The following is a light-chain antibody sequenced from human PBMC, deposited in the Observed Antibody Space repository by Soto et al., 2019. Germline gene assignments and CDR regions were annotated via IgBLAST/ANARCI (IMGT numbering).Light chain of an antibody. J-gene: IGKJ2*01. V-gene: IGKV3-20*01. CDR3: QHYGSSRGYT. Sequence: EIVLTQSPGTPSLSPGERATLSCRASQSVSSSYLAWYQQKPGQAPRLLIYGASTRATGIPDRFSGSGSGTDFTLTISRLEPEDFAVYYCQHYGSSRGYTFGQGTKLEIK. CDR2: GAS. CDR1: QSVSSSY.